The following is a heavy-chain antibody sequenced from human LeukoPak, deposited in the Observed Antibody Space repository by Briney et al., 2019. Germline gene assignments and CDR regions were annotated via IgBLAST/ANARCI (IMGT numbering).Heavy chain of an antibody. Sequence: PGGSLRLSCAASGFTFDDYAMHWVRQAPGKGLERVSGISWNSGSIGYADFVKGRFTISRDNAKNSLYLQMNSLRAEDMALYYCAKAAGTGLGAFDIWGQGTMVTVSS. CDR1: GFTFDDYA. D-gene: IGHD6-13*01. V-gene: IGHV3-9*03. J-gene: IGHJ3*02. CDR2: ISWNSGSI. CDR3: AKAAGTGLGAFDI.